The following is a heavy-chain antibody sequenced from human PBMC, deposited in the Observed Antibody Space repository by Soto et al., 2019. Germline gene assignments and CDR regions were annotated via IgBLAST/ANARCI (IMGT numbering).Heavy chain of an antibody. D-gene: IGHD5-12*01. CDR3: ARDRQRWLRSRGVEDLDI. Sequence: SETLSLTCTISGCSISSYYLRWIRQPPGKGLEWIGDIDYGGSTNYNPSLNSRVSISVDTSKNQFSPKRSAVTAADTAVYYCARDRQRWLRSRGVEDLDIWGQMTILTVS. V-gene: IGHV4-59*01. J-gene: IGHJ3*02. CDR1: GCSISSYY. CDR2: IDYGGST.